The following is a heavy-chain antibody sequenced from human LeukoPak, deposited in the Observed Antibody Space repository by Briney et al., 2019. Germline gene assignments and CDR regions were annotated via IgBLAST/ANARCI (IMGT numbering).Heavy chain of an antibody. V-gene: IGHV3-7*04. Sequence: GGSLRLSCAASGFTFTTYWMSWVRQAPGKGLEWVANINQDGGEKYYVDSLKGRFTISRDNAKNSLYLQMNSLRAEDTAVYYCARASCSGGSCYSGDYFDYWGQGTLVTVSS. CDR2: INQDGGEK. J-gene: IGHJ4*02. D-gene: IGHD2-15*01. CDR3: ARASCSGGSCYSGDYFDY. CDR1: GFTFTTYW.